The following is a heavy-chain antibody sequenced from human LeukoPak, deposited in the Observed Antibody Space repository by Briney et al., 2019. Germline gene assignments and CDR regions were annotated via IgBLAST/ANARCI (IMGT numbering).Heavy chain of an antibody. V-gene: IGHV1-8*01. D-gene: IGHD3-10*01. Sequence: ASVKVSCKASGYTFTSYDINWVRQATGQGLEWMGWMNPNSGNTGYAQKFQGRVTMTRNTSISTAYMELSSLGSEDTAVYYCARAPGSYYYYGMDVWGQGTTVTVSS. CDR1: GYTFTSYD. J-gene: IGHJ6*02. CDR3: ARAPGSYYYYGMDV. CDR2: MNPNSGNT.